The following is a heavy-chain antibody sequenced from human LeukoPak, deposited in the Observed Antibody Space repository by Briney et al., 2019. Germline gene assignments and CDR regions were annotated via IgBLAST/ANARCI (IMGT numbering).Heavy chain of an antibody. CDR2: ISSSSTYI. Sequence: GGSLRLSCAASGFTFSNYNMNWVRQAPGKGLEWVSSISSSSTYIYYADSVKGRFTISRDNAKNSLHLQMNSLRAEDTAVYYCARDKNIVVVPAAIYYYYGMDVWGQGTTVTVSS. J-gene: IGHJ6*02. V-gene: IGHV3-21*01. CDR1: GFTFSNYN. D-gene: IGHD2-2*01. CDR3: ARDKNIVVVPAAIYYYYGMDV.